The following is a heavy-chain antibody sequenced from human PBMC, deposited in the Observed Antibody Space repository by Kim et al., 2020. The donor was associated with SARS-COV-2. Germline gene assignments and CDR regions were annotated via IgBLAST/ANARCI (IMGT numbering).Heavy chain of an antibody. V-gene: IGHV4-39*01. CDR3: TRHLSGSSWFDY. J-gene: IGHJ4*02. D-gene: IGHD6-13*01. Sequence: YYNPSLKGRVTLSVETARNQFSLKLSSVTAADTAVFYCTRHLSGSSWFDYWGQGTLVTVSS.